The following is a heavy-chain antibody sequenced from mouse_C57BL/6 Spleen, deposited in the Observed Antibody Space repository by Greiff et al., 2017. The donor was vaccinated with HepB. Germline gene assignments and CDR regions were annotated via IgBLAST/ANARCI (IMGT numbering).Heavy chain of an antibody. V-gene: IGHV1-54*01. J-gene: IGHJ3*01. CDR3: ARGGGYYGSSEFAY. CDR2: INPGSGGT. CDR1: GYAFTNYL. D-gene: IGHD1-1*01. Sequence: QVQLQQSGAELVRPGTSVKVSCKASGYAFTNYLIEWVKQRPGQGLVWSGVINPGSGGTNYNEKFKGKATLTADKSSSTAYMKLSSLTSEDSAVYFCARGGGYYGSSEFAYWGQGTLVTVSA.